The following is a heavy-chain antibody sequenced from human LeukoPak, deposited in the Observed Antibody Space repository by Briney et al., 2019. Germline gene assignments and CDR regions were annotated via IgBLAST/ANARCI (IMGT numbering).Heavy chain of an antibody. Sequence: ASVKVSCKASGYTFSSFYMHWVRQAPGQGLEWLGWINPNSGDTYYAEKFQGRVTMTSDTYIYTAYMELSSLKSGDTAIYYCARDRHDIGGRAGTGLDQWGQGTLVTVSS. CDR3: ARDRHDIGGRAGTGLDQ. D-gene: IGHD6-13*01. J-gene: IGHJ4*02. CDR2: INPNSGDT. V-gene: IGHV1-2*02. CDR1: GYTFSSFY.